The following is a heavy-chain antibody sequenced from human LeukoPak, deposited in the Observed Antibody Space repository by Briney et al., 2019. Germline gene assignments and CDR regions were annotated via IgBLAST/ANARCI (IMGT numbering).Heavy chain of an antibody. CDR2: ISSSSSYR. CDR1: GFTFSSYS. Sequence: GGSLRLSCAASGFTFSSYSMNWVRQAPGKGLEGLSSISSSSSYRDYPDSVKRRFTISRENAKNSLYLQMNSLSAEDTAVYYCARDGTGTTGYYYYYMDVWGKGPTVTVSS. J-gene: IGHJ6*03. D-gene: IGHD1-1*01. CDR3: ARDGTGTTGYYYYYMDV. V-gene: IGHV3-21*01.